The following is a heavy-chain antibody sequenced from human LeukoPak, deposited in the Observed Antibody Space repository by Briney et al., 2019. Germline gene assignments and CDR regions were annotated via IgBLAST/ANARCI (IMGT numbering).Heavy chain of an antibody. CDR3: ASGQGSSWYYYFDY. Sequence: GGSLRLSCAASGFSFSSYSMNWVRQAPGKGLEWVSYITSSSSKTIYYADSVKGRFTISRDNAKNSLSLQMNSLRAEDTAVYYCASGQGSSWYYYFDYWGQGTLVTVSS. V-gene: IGHV3-48*01. CDR1: GFSFSSYS. D-gene: IGHD6-13*01. CDR2: ITSSSSKTI. J-gene: IGHJ4*02.